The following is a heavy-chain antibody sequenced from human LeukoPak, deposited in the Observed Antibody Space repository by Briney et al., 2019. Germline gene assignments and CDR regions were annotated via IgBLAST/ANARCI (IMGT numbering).Heavy chain of an antibody. CDR1: GFTFSNYG. J-gene: IGHJ4*02. Sequence: GGSLRLSCAASGFTFSNYGMHWVRQAPGKGLEWVAIIWDDGSNKYYGDSVKGRFTISRDKSKNTLYLQMNTLRVEDTAVYYCARDRAARAFDYWGQGTLVTVSS. CDR2: IWDDGSNK. V-gene: IGHV3-33*01. D-gene: IGHD6-6*01. CDR3: ARDRAARAFDY.